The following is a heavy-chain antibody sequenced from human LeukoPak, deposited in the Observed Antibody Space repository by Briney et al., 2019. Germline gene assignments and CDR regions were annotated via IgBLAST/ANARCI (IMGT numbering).Heavy chain of an antibody. CDR1: GYSISSGYY. D-gene: IGHD2-15*01. J-gene: IGHJ4*02. Sequence: PSETLPLTCAVSGYSISSGYYWGWIRQPPGNGLEWIGSIYHSGSTYYNPSLKSRVTISVDTSKNQFSLKLSSVTAADTAVYYCARCAANYYFDYWGQGTLVTVSS. CDR3: ARCAANYYFDY. V-gene: IGHV4-38-2*01. CDR2: IYHSGST.